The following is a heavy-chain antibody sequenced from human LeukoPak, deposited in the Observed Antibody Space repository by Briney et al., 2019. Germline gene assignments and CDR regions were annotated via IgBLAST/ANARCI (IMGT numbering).Heavy chain of an antibody. Sequence: EPSETLSLTCAVYGGSFSGYYWSWIRQPPGKGLEWIGEINHSGSTNYNPSLKSRVTISVDTSKNQFSLKLSSVTAADTAVYYCARVLYGDPNWFDPWGQGTLVTVSS. V-gene: IGHV4-34*01. D-gene: IGHD4-17*01. CDR1: GGSFSGYY. CDR3: ARVLYGDPNWFDP. J-gene: IGHJ5*02. CDR2: INHSGST.